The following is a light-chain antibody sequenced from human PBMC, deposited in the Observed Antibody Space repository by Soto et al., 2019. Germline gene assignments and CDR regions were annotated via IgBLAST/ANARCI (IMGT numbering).Light chain of an antibody. Sequence: DIQMTQSPSSLSASVGDRVTITCRASQDIGSHLAWYQQKPEKAPKSLIYFASTVQSGVPSRFIASGSGTDFTLTISSLQPEDFATYYCQQFRSFPITFGQGTRLEIK. J-gene: IGKJ5*01. CDR1: QDIGSH. CDR2: FAS. CDR3: QQFRSFPIT. V-gene: IGKV1D-16*01.